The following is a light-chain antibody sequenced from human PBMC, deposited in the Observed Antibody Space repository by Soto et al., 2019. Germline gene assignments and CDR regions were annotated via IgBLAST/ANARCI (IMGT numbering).Light chain of an antibody. CDR3: QQLNSYPRT. CDR2: AAS. CDR1: QGISSY. V-gene: IGKV1-9*01. Sequence: IQLTQSPSSLSASVGDRVTITCRASQGISSYLAWYQQKPGKAPKRLIYAASTLQSGVPSRFSDSGSGTYFTLTISSLQPEDFATYYCQQLNSYPRTFGPGTKVDIK. J-gene: IGKJ3*01.